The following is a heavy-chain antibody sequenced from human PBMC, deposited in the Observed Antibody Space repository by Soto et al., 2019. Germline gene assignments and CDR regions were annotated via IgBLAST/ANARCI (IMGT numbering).Heavy chain of an antibody. V-gene: IGHV3-23*01. J-gene: IGHJ6*02. CDR2: ISGSGGST. CDR1: GFTFSSYA. Sequence: EVQLLESGGGLVQPGGSLRLSCAASGFTFSSYAMSWVRQAPGKGLEWVSAISGSGGSTYYADSVKGRFTISRDNSKNTLYLQMNRLRAEETPAYYCAKGERASIQWVVYGGVTNGMDVWGQGTTVTVSS. CDR3: AKGERASIQWVVYGGVTNGMDV. D-gene: IGHD6-19*01.